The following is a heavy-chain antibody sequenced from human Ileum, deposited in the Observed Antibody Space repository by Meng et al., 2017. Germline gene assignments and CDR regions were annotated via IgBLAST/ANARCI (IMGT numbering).Heavy chain of an antibody. Sequence: QVQLQQWGAGLLKPSETLSLTCAVYGGSFIGYYWAWIPQPPGRGLDFIGYIYHSGSAYYTPSLKSRVNISADTSKNKFSLKLSSVTAADTAVYYCAREAAPGGVVGGCFDYWGQGTLVTVSS. J-gene: IGHJ4*02. CDR1: GGSFIGYY. CDR2: IYHSGSA. D-gene: IGHD3-16*01. CDR3: AREAAPGGVVGGCFDY. V-gene: IGHV4-34*01.